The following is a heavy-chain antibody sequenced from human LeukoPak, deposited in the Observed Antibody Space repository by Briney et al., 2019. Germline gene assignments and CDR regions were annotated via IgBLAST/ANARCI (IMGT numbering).Heavy chain of an antibody. J-gene: IGHJ3*02. D-gene: IGHD2-21*02. CDR2: INPNSGGT. Sequence: ASVKVSCKASGYTFTGYYMHWVRQAPGQGLEWMGWINPNSGGTNYAQKFQGRVTMTRDTSISTAYMELSRLRSDDTAVYYCARDHIDGLLLHALDIWGQGTMVTVSS. CDR1: GYTFTGYY. CDR3: ARDHIDGLLLHALDI. V-gene: IGHV1-2*02.